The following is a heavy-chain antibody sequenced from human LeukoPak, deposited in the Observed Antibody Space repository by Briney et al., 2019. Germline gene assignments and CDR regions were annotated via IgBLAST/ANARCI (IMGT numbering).Heavy chain of an antibody. J-gene: IGHJ4*02. Sequence: SETLCLTCTVSGVSISSGDYYWRWLRQPPGKGLEWIGYIYYSRSTYYNPSLKSRVTISVDTSKNQFSLKLSSVTAADTAVYYCAREGRPSDYWGQGTLVTVSS. CDR3: AREGRPSDY. V-gene: IGHV4-30-4*01. CDR1: GVSISSGDYY. CDR2: IYYSRST.